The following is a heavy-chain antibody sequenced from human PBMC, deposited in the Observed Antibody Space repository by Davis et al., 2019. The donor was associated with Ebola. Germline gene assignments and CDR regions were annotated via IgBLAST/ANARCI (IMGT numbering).Heavy chain of an antibody. J-gene: IGHJ5*02. Sequence: SVKVSCKASGGTFSNYTFHWVRQAPGQGLEWMGRVIPILGTADYAQRFQGRVTITADTSTHTAYMELGSLRSDDTAVYYCARDGQQQLLVDTWFDPWGQGTLVTVSS. V-gene: IGHV1-69*08. CDR2: VIPILGTA. CDR1: GGTFSNYT. D-gene: IGHD6-13*01. CDR3: ARDGQQQLLVDTWFDP.